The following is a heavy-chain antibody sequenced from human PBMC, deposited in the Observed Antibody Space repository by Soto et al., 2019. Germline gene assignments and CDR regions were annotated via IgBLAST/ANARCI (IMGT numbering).Heavy chain of an antibody. CDR2: IYYSGST. Sequence: PSETLSLTCTVSGGSISSYYWSWIRQPPGKGLEWIGYIYYSGSTNYNPSLKSRVTISVDTSKNQFSLKLSSVTAADTAVYYCARVSAYHDFWSGYPQTKYYYYYGMDVWGQGTTVTVSS. D-gene: IGHD3-3*01. CDR3: ARVSAYHDFWSGYPQTKYYYYYGMDV. V-gene: IGHV4-59*01. CDR1: GGSISSYY. J-gene: IGHJ6*02.